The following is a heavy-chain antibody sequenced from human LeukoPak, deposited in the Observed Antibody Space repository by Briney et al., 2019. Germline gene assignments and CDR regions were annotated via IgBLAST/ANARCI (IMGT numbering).Heavy chain of an antibody. J-gene: IGHJ4*02. CDR2: ISPGGNTI. D-gene: IGHD4-17*01. V-gene: IGHV3-48*04. CDR1: GFIFRSHG. Sequence: GGSLRLSCAGSGFIFRSHGMIWVRQAPGRGLEGVSYISPGGNTIYYADSMKGRFTVSRDDAKSSLSLHMNSLRAEDTAVYYCARVRGPTVTTMYFDYWGQGTLVTVSS. CDR3: ARVRGPTVTTMYFDY.